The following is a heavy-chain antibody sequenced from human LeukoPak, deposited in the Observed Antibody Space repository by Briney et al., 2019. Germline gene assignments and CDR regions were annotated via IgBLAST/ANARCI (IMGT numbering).Heavy chain of an antibody. CDR3: ASAHGGSGYDQPFDY. J-gene: IGHJ4*02. Sequence: GGSLRLSCTASRFYFSTYDMNWVRQVPGKGLGWVSYIDSSASTTYYAGSVQGRFTISRDNAKNSLYLQMRSLRVEDTAFYYCASAHGGSGYDQPFDYWGQGTLVTVSS. V-gene: IGHV3-48*03. D-gene: IGHD5-12*01. CDR1: RFYFSTYD. CDR2: IDSSASTT.